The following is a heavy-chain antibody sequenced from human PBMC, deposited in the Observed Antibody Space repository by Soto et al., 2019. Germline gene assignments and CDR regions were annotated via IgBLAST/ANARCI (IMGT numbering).Heavy chain of an antibody. CDR3: ARVGSGWTGGMDV. CDR2: IYHSGST. CDR1: GGSISSSNW. Sequence: QVQLQESGPGLVKPSGTLSLTCAVSGGSISSSNWWSWVRQPPGKGLEWIGEIYHSGSTNYNPSPMIRVTISVDKSKDQSSLTLSSVTAADTAVYYCARVGSGWTGGMDVWGQGTTVTVSS. D-gene: IGHD6-19*01. J-gene: IGHJ6*02. V-gene: IGHV4-4*02.